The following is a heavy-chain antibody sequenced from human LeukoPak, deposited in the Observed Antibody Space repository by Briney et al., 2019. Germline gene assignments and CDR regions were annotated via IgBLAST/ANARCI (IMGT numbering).Heavy chain of an antibody. Sequence: GGSLRLSCAASGFTFSSYGMHWVRQAPGKGLEWVSSITGSGSYTFYADSVKGRFTISRDNAKNSLFLQMNNLRAGDSALYYCARTDDILTGGMDVWGQGTTVTVSS. CDR1: GFTFSSYG. CDR3: ARTDDILTGGMDV. CDR2: ITGSGSYT. D-gene: IGHD3-9*01. J-gene: IGHJ6*02. V-gene: IGHV3-21*01.